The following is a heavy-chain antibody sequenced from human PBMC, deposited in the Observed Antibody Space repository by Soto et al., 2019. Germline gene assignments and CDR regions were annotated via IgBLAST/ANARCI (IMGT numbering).Heavy chain of an antibody. CDR2: ISGSGGST. CDR3: AKSPQLRYFDLLLLPFDY. V-gene: IGHV3-23*01. J-gene: IGHJ4*02. CDR1: GFTFSSYA. D-gene: IGHD3-9*01. Sequence: EVQLLESGGGLVQPGGSLRLSCAASGFTFSSYAMSWVRQAPGKGLEWVSAISGSGGSTYYADSVKGRFTISRDNSKNTLYLQMNSLRAEDTAVYYCAKSPQLRYFDLLLLPFDYWGQGTLVTVSS.